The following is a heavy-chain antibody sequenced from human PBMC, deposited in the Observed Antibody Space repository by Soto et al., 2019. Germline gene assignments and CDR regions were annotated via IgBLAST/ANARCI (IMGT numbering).Heavy chain of an antibody. J-gene: IGHJ4*02. Sequence: SETLSLTCTISGGSISVYYWSWIRQPPGQALEWIGYIYDSGSPYYNPSLRSRVIISADTSKNQISLKLTSATAAGTAVYYCARGVGSSPPRYWGRGTLVTVSS. CDR1: GGSISVYY. CDR3: ARGVGSSPPRY. D-gene: IGHD1-26*01. CDR2: IYDSGSP. V-gene: IGHV4-59*01.